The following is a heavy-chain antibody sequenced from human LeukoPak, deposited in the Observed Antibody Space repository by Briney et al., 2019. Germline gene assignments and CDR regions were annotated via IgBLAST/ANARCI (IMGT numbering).Heavy chain of an antibody. V-gene: IGHV3-74*01. CDR3: ARAPMVATGAFDI. J-gene: IGHJ3*02. Sequence: PGGSLRLSCAASGFTFSSYWMHWVRQAPGKGLVWVSRVNGDGSTTTYADSVKGRFTISRDNAKNSLYLQMNSLRAEDTAVYYCARAPMVATGAFDIWGQGTMVTVSS. D-gene: IGHD5-12*01. CDR1: GFTFSSYW. CDR2: VNGDGSTT.